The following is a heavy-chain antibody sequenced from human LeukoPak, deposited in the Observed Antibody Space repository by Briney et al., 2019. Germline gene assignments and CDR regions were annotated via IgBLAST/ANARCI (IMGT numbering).Heavy chain of an antibody. D-gene: IGHD2-2*01. CDR3: ARDLPPVPAAISNYYYYYGMDV. V-gene: IGHV3-30-3*01. J-gene: IGHJ6*02. CDR2: ISYDGSNK. CDR1: GFTFSSYE. Sequence: QSGGSLRLSCAASGFTFSSYEMNWVRQAPGKGLEWVAVISYDGSNKYYADSVKGRFTISRDNSKNTLYLQMNSLRAEDTAVYYCARDLPPVPAAISNYYYYYGMDVWGQGTTVTVSS.